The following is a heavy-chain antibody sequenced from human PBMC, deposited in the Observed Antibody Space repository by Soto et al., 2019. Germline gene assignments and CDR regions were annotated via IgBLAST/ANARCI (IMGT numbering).Heavy chain of an antibody. Sequence: ASVKVSCKASGYTFTGYAIHWVRQAPGQRLEWMGWINGGNGDTKYSQRFQGRVTITRDTSASTAYMELTSLGSEDTAVYHCARGYCSSTSCQYYFDYWGQGTLVTVSS. CDR3: ARGYCSSTSCQYYFDY. CDR1: GYTFTGYA. D-gene: IGHD2-2*01. V-gene: IGHV1-3*01. J-gene: IGHJ4*02. CDR2: INGGNGDT.